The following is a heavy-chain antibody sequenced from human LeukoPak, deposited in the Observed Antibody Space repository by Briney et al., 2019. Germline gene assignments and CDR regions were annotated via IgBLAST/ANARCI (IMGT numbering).Heavy chain of an antibody. CDR2: INPSGGCT. CDR1: GYTFSSYY. CDR3: ARGLRGSPAFDY. D-gene: IGHD2-2*01. Sequence: ASVKVSCKAAGYTFSSYYMHWLRLAPGQGLEWMGIINPSGGCTNYAQKLQGRVTMTRNTSINTAYMELSRLRSDDTAVYYCARGLRGSPAFDYWGQGTLVTVSS. J-gene: IGHJ4*02. V-gene: IGHV1-2*02.